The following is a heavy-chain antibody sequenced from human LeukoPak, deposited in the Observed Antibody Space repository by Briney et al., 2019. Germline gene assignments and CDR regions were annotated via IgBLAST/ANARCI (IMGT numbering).Heavy chain of an antibody. CDR2: ISPDSGYI. V-gene: IGHV3-21*01. CDR3: APFSAVTHYYFDY. J-gene: IGHJ4*02. CDR1: GFTFSSHS. D-gene: IGHD6-13*01. Sequence: GGSLRLSCAASGFTFSSHSLMWVRQAPRKGLEWVSSISPDSGYIYYADSVKGRFTISRDNAENSLFLQMNSLGAEDTAVYYCAPFSAVTHYYFDYWGQGTLVTVSS.